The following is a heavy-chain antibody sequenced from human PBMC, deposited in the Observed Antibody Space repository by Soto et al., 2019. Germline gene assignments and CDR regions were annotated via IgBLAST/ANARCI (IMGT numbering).Heavy chain of an antibody. CDR2: IYYSGST. CDR1: GGSISSGGYY. CDR3: ARDNRYYDSSGPRGYYYYGMDV. V-gene: IGHV4-31*03. D-gene: IGHD3-22*01. J-gene: IGHJ6*02. Sequence: SETLSLTCTVSGGSISSGGYYWSWIRQHPGKGLEWIGYIYYSGSTYYNPSLKSRVTISVDTSRNQFSLKLSSVTAADTAVYYCARDNRYYDSSGPRGYYYYGMDVWGQGTTVTVSS.